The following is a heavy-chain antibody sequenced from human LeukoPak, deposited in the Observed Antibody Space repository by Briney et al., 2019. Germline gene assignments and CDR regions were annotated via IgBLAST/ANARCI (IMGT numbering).Heavy chain of an antibody. J-gene: IGHJ6*03. CDR2: MNPNSGNT. Sequence: ASVKVSCKASGYTFTSYDINWVRQATGQGLEWMGWMNPNSGNTGYAQKFQGRVTMTRNTSISTAYMEPSSLRSEDTAVYYCARGAYSSSFYYYYMDVWGKGTTVTVSS. D-gene: IGHD6-13*01. V-gene: IGHV1-8*01. CDR3: ARGAYSSSFYYYYMDV. CDR1: GYTFTSYD.